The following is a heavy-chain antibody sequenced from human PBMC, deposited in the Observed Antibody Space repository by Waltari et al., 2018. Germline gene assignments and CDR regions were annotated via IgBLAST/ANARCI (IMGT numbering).Heavy chain of an antibody. J-gene: IGHJ4*02. V-gene: IGHV4-4*02. CDR3: ARDRGRGLYLDV. CDR2: VLSTGKT. CDR1: GDSVTSANW. D-gene: IGHD2-15*01. Sequence: QLPESGPGLVKPSGTLSLSCAVSGDSVTSANWWSWVRQSPQRGLEWIGQVLSTGKTNYSPSFASRVTMSLDASNNQFSLKVTSATAADTAVYYCARDRGRGLYLDVWGPGTLVTVSP.